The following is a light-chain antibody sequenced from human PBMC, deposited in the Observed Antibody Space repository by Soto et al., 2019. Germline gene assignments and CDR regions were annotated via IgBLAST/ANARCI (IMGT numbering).Light chain of an antibody. CDR1: QSVLYSSNNKNY. CDR2: WAS. V-gene: IGKV4-1*01. CDR3: QQYYSTPTWT. J-gene: IGKJ1*01. Sequence: DIVMTQSPDSLALSLGETATINCKSSQSVLYSSNNKNYLAWYQQKPGQPPKLLIYWASTRESGVPDRFSGSGSGTDFTLTISSLQAEDVAVYYCQQYYSTPTWTFGQGAKVDIK.